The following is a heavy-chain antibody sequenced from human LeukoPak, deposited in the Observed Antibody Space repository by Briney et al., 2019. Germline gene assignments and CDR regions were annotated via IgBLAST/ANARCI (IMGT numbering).Heavy chain of an antibody. CDR2: IVGSSST. CDR3: ARIGAGSSRDH. J-gene: IGHJ4*02. Sequence: GGSLRLSCAASGFTFSNFAMTWVRQAPANGLEWVSSIVGSSSTYYADSLKGRFTISRDNAKNSLYLQMNSLRAEDTAVYYCARIGAGSSRDHWGQGTLVTVSS. D-gene: IGHD6-13*01. V-gene: IGHV3-21*01. CDR1: GFTFSNFA.